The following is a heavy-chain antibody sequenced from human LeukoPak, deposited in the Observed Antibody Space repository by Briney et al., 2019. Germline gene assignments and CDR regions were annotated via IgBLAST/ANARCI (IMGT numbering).Heavy chain of an antibody. V-gene: IGHV3-48*01. CDR3: ARDENGDSDFDL. D-gene: IGHD5-12*01. CDR2: ISSGGSTI. J-gene: IGHJ2*01. CDR1: GFIFSNYD. Sequence: GGSLRLSCAASGFIFSNYDMNWVRQAPGKGLEWVSFISSGGSTIFYADSVKGRFTISRDDAKNSLFVQMNNLRVEDTAVYYCARDENGDSDFDLWGRGTLVTVSS.